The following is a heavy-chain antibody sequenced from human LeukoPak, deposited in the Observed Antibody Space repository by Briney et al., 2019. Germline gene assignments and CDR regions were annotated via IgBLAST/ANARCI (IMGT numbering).Heavy chain of an antibody. CDR1: GFTFSSYD. D-gene: IGHD3-10*01. CDR3: ARAGLRGALDY. Sequence: PGGSLRLSCAASGFTFSSYDMHWVRQATGKGLEWVSAIGTAGDTYYPGSVKGRLTISRENAKNSLYLQMNSLRAGDTAVYYCARAGLRGALDYWGQGTLVTVSS. V-gene: IGHV3-13*01. CDR2: IGTAGDT. J-gene: IGHJ4*02.